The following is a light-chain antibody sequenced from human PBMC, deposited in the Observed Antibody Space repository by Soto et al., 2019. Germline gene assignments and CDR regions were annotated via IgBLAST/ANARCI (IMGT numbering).Light chain of an antibody. Sequence: DIPMTQSPSSLSASVGDRVTITCRASQGISNYLAWYQQKPGKVPKLLIYAASTLQSGVPSRFRGSGSGTDSTITISRLKPEEVACYYCQQYNNALTFGKGTKVAIK. CDR2: AAS. V-gene: IGKV1-27*01. CDR3: QQYNNALT. CDR1: QGISNY. J-gene: IGKJ4*01.